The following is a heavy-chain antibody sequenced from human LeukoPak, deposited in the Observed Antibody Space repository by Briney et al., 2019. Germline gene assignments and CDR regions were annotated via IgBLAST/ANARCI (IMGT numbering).Heavy chain of an antibody. J-gene: IGHJ4*02. Sequence: TGGSLRLSCAASGFTFDDYGMSWVRQAPGKGLEWVSGINWNGGSTGYADSVKGRFTISRDNAKNSLYLQMNSLRVEDTALYYCARERFHGSGAPRYDFWGQGTLVTVSS. V-gene: IGHV3-20*04. CDR3: ARERFHGSGAPRYDF. CDR2: INWNGGST. D-gene: IGHD3-10*01. CDR1: GFTFDDYG.